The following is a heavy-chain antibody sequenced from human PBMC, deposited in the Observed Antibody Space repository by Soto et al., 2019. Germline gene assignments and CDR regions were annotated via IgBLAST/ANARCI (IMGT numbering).Heavy chain of an antibody. CDR2: ISSNGGSA. CDR3: AKPYNSWYFAMDV. D-gene: IGHD1-1*01. CDR1: GFTFSSYA. V-gene: IGHV3-64D*08. J-gene: IGHJ6*02. Sequence: GGSLRLSCSASGFTFSSYAMHWVRQAPGKGLEYVSAISSNGGSAYYADSVKGRFTISRDNSKNTLYLQMSSLTAEDTAVYYCAKPYNSWYFAMDVWGQGTTVTVSS.